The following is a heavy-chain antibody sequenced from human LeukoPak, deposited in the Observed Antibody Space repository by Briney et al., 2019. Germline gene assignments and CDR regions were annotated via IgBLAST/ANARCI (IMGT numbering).Heavy chain of an antibody. CDR3: ARADVGVTCLGY. CDR1: GFTFSSYS. Sequence: TGGSLRLSCAASGFTFSSYSMNWVRQAPGKGLEWVAVISYDGSNKYYADSVKGRFTISRDNSKNTLYLQMNSLRAEDTAVYYCARADVGVTCLGYWGQGTLVTVSS. D-gene: IGHD2-21*02. V-gene: IGHV3-30*03. J-gene: IGHJ4*02. CDR2: ISYDGSNK.